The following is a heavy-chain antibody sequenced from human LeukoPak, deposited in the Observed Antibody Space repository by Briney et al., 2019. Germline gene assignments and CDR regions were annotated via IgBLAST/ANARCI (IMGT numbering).Heavy chain of an antibody. J-gene: IGHJ5*02. CDR1: GGSISSHY. V-gene: IGHV4-59*11. Sequence: SDNLSLTCTVSGGSISSHYWSWIRQPPGKGLEWIGYIYYSGSTNYNPSLKSRVTISVDTSKNQFSLKLSSVTAADTAAYYCARDVPFDPWGQGTLVSVSS. CDR2: IYYSGST. CDR3: ARDVPFDP. D-gene: IGHD2-2*01.